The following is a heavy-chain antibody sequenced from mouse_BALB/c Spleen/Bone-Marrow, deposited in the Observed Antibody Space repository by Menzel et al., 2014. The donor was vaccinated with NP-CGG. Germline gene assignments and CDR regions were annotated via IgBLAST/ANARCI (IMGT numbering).Heavy chain of an antibody. Sequence: EVKLMESGGGLVKSGGSLKHSCAASGFTFSNYGMSWVRQTPEKRLEWVATISGGGSYTFYSDSVKGRFTISRDNAKNNLYLQLSSMSSEDAALYYCARHAYYDQTEVSFVYWGQGTLVTVSA. V-gene: IGHV5-9-2*01. CDR1: GFTFSNYG. J-gene: IGHJ3*01. CDR3: ARHAYYDQTEVSFVY. D-gene: IGHD2-4*01. CDR2: ISGGGSYT.